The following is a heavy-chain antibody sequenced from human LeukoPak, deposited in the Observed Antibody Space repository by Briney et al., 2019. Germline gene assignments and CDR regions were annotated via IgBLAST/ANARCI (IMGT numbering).Heavy chain of an antibody. CDR3: ARDKNYYDSSGRRKVTDY. D-gene: IGHD3-22*01. CDR2: IKQDGTEK. CDR1: GFTFTTYW. Sequence: GESLRLPCAASGFTFTTYWMSWVRQAPGKGLEWVANIKQDGTEKYYVDSVKGRFTISRDNAKNSLYLQMNSLRAEDTAIYYCARDKNYYDSSGRRKVTDYWGQGTLVTVSS. J-gene: IGHJ4*02. V-gene: IGHV3-7*01.